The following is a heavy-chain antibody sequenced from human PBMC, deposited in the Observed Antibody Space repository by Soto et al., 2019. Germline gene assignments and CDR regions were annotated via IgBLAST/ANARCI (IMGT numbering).Heavy chain of an antibody. J-gene: IGHJ4*02. CDR1: GYTFTSYS. CDR3: ARAYYYGSGPPPPFDY. CDR2: INAGNGNT. Sequence: ASVNVSCKSSGYTFTSYSMHWVRQAPGQRLECMGWINAGNGNTKYSQKFQGRVTITRDTSASTAYMELSSLRSEDTAVYYCARAYYYGSGPPPPFDYWGQGTLVTVSS. V-gene: IGHV1-3*01. D-gene: IGHD3-10*01.